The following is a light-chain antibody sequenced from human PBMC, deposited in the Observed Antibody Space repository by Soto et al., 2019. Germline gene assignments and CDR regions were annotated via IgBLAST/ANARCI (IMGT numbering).Light chain of an antibody. J-gene: IGKJ2*01. V-gene: IGKV3-15*01. CDR2: GAS. CDR1: QSVSNR. CDR3: QHYKNWPYT. Sequence: EILMTQSPATLSVSPGERATLSCRASQSVSNRLAWYQQKLGQAPRLLIYGASTRATGIPARFSGSGSGTEFTLPISSLQSEDSAIYYCQHYKNWPYTFGQGTKLEMK.